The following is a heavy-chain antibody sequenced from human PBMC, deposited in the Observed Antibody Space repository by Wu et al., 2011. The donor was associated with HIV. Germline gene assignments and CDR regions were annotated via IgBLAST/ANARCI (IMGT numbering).Heavy chain of an antibody. J-gene: IGHJ5*02. CDR2: MVPMFGRQ. D-gene: IGHD3-10*01. Sequence: QVQLVQSGAEVKKPGSSVKVSCKASGGTFSGHAMSWVRQAPGQGLEWMGGMVPMFGRQDYAQKFRGRVKITVDKSQTTAYMELSSLRSEDTAVYYCASNIAEDGSGSSNWFDPWGQGTLVTGLL. CDR1: GGTFSGHA. CDR3: ASNIAEDGSGSSNWFDP. V-gene: IGHV1-69*14.